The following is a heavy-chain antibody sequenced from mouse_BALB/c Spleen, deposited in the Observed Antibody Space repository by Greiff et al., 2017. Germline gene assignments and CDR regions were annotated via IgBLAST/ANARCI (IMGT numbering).Heavy chain of an antibody. D-gene: IGHD2-14*01. CDR1: GFTFSDYY. CDR3: ARGGVRNYFDY. Sequence: DVKLVESGGGLVKPGGSLKLSCAASGFTFSDYYMYWVRQTPEKRLEWVATISDGGSYTYYPDSVKGRFTISRDNAKNNLYLQMSSLKSEDTAMYYCARGGVRNYFDYWGQGTTLTVSS. J-gene: IGHJ2*01. V-gene: IGHV5-4*02. CDR2: ISDGGSYT.